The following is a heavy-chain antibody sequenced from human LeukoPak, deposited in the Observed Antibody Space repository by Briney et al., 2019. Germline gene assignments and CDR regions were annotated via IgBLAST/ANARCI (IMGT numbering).Heavy chain of an antibody. CDR2: INPSGGST. CDR3: ARGGSYYIYYYYGMDV. V-gene: IGHV1-46*01. CDR1: GYTFTSYY. Sequence: ASVKVSCKASGYTFTSYYMHWVRQAPGQGLEWMGIINPSGGSTSYAQKFQGRVTMTRDTSTSTVYVELSSLRSEDTAVYYCARGGSYYIYYYYGMDVWGQGTTVTVSS. D-gene: IGHD1-26*01. J-gene: IGHJ6*02.